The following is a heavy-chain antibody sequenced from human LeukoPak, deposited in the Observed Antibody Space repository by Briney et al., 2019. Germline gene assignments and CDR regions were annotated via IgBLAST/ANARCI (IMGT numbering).Heavy chain of an antibody. V-gene: IGHV3-23*01. CDR1: GFTFSSYE. CDR2: IFPSGGEI. Sequence: GGSLRLSCAASGFTFSSYEMNWVRQAPGKGLEWVSSIFPSGGEIHYADSVRGRFTISRDNSKSTLSLQMNSLRAEDTAIYYCATYSQVLLPFESWGQGTLVTVSS. D-gene: IGHD5-18*01. J-gene: IGHJ4*02. CDR3: ATYSQVLLPFES.